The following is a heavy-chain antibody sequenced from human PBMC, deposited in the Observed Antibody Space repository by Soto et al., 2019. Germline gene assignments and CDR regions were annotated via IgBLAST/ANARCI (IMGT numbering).Heavy chain of an antibody. J-gene: IGHJ4*02. D-gene: IGHD1-1*01. V-gene: IGHV1-2*02. CDR2: INPNSGGT. CDR1: GYTFSDYY. Sequence: GASVKVSCKASGYTFSDYYIQWVRQAPGQGLEWMGWINPNSGGTKYAPKFQGGVTMTRDTSITTAYMELSRLRSGDTAVYYCAREPATAKPEGVDFWGQGTLVTVSS. CDR3: AREPATAKPEGVDF.